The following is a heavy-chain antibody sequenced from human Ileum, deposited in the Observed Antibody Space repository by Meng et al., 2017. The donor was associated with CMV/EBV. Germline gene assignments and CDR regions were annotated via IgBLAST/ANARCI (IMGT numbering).Heavy chain of an antibody. D-gene: IGHD1-7*01. CDR2: IHYSGKT. CDR1: GATINNYY. V-gene: IGHV4-59*01. CDR3: ARWDWNYSFDCFDP. J-gene: IGHJ5*02. Sequence: SETLSLTCTVSGATINNYYWGWIRQPPGVRLEWIGYIHYSGKTNYRSSLKSRATISLDRSKNQFSLKVTSVTSADTAVYYCARWDWNYSFDCFDPWGQGTLVTVSS.